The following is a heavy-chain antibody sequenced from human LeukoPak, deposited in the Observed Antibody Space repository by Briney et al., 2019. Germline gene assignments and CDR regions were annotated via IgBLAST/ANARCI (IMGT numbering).Heavy chain of an antibody. CDR2: IYSGGST. CDR3: AKDLVGAYYFDY. D-gene: IGHD1-26*01. J-gene: IGHJ4*02. CDR1: GFTVSSNY. Sequence: PGGSLRLSCAASGFTVSSNYMSWVRQAPGKGLEWVSVIYSGGSTYYADSVKGRFTISRDNSKNTLYLQMNSLRAEDTAVYYCAKDLVGAYYFDYWGQGTLVTVSS. V-gene: IGHV3-53*05.